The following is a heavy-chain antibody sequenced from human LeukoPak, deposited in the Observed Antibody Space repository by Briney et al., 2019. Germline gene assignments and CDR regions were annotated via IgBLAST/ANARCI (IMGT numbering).Heavy chain of an antibody. CDR1: GLTFSSYH. CDR3: ARDSRSSSLK. Sequence: PGRSLRLSCAASGLTFSSYHMHWVPQSPGKGVEWVAVISYDGSNKYYADSVKGRFTISRDNSKNTLYLQMNSLRAEDTAVYYCARDSRSSSLKWGQGTLVTVSS. V-gene: IGHV3-30*04. D-gene: IGHD6-13*01. J-gene: IGHJ4*02. CDR2: ISYDGSNK.